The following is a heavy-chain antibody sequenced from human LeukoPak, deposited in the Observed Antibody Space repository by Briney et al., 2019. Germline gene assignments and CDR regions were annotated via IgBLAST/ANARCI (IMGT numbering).Heavy chain of an antibody. J-gene: IGHJ4*02. CDR1: GGSISSSSYY. V-gene: IGHV4-39*07. Sequence: SETLSLTCTVSGGSISSSSYYWGWIRQPPGKGLEWIGSIYYSGSTYYNPSLKSRVTISVDTSKNQFSLKLSSVTAADTAVYYCARGGRAARPNDYWGQGTLVTVSS. CDR3: ARGGRAARPNDY. CDR2: IYYSGST. D-gene: IGHD6-6*01.